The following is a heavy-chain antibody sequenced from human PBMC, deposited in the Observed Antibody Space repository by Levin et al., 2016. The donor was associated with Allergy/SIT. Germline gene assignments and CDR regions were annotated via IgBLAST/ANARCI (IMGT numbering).Heavy chain of an antibody. V-gene: IGHV4-39*01. J-gene: IGHJ5*02. D-gene: IGHD3-9*01. CDR3: ARTDTTGYYPS. CDR2: VFHSGIT. Sequence: WIRQPPGKGPEWIGSVFHSGITYYNPSLDSRVTVLVDTTKNQFSLKLRSVTGADTAVYYCARTDTTGYYPSWSQGTLVTVSS.